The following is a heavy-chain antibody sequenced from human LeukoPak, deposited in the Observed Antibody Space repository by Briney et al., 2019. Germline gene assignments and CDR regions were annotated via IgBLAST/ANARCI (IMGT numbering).Heavy chain of an antibody. V-gene: IGHV3-7*05. Sequence: GGSLTLSCVVSGFTFSSHLMSWLRQARGKALEWLANINQDGTEKDYVDSVRGLFTISRDNANNSLYLQMHGLRAEDTAVYCCARDGVARGIYFDYWGQGTLGTVSS. D-gene: IGHD1-26*01. CDR1: GFTFSSHL. CDR3: ARDGVARGIYFDY. J-gene: IGHJ4*02. CDR2: INQDGTEK.